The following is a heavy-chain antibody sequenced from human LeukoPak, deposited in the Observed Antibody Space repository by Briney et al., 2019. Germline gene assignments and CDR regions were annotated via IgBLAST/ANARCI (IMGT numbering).Heavy chain of an antibody. J-gene: IGHJ4*02. Sequence: GGSLRLSCEASGFTFDSYSMNWVRQAPGKGLEWVSYISSSSSTVYYADSVKGRFTISRDNAKNSLYLQMNSLRAEDTAVYYCARELVVPAALRPNWGQGTLVTVSS. CDR3: ARELVVPAALRPN. CDR1: GFTFDSYS. V-gene: IGHV3-48*01. D-gene: IGHD2-2*02. CDR2: ISSSSSTV.